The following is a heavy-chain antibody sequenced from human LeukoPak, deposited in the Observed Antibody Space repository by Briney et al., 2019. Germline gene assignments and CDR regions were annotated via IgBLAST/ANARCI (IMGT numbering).Heavy chain of an antibody. CDR2: IWYDGSNK. CDR3: ARDRSMSGWHIDL. V-gene: IGHV3-33*01. Sequence: PGVSLRLPCAASGFTFSSYGMHCVRQAPDKGLEGVAVIWYDGSNKYYPDSVQGRFTISRDNSKNTLYLQVNSLRAEDTAVYYCARDRSMSGWHIDLWGRGTLVTVSS. CDR1: GFTFSSYG. D-gene: IGHD2/OR15-2a*01. J-gene: IGHJ2*01.